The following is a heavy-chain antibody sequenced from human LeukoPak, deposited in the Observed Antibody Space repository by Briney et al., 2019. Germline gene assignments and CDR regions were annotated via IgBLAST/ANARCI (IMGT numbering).Heavy chain of an antibody. CDR3: ARDSFGSSSYYFDY. CDR2: ISSSSSYI. D-gene: IGHD6-13*01. J-gene: IGHJ4*02. V-gene: IGHV3-21*01. Sequence: GGSLRLSCAASGFSFSSYSMNWVRQAPGKGLEWVSLISSSSSYIYYADSVKGRFTISRDNAKNSLYLQMNSLRAEDTAVYYCARDSFGSSSYYFDYWGQGTLVTVSS. CDR1: GFSFSSYS.